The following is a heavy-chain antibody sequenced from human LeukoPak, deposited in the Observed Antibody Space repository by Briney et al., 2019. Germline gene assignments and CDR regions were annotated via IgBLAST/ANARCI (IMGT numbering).Heavy chain of an antibody. J-gene: IGHJ4*02. CDR1: GFTFSTYA. D-gene: IGHD5-12*01. Sequence: TGGSLRLSCSVSGFTFSTYAMHWGRQAPGKGLEWLAIISGDGRRTYHADSVKGRFTIPRDNSENTLYLQMDSLTPEDTGVYYCARDLKWLVDYWGQGTLVTVSS. V-gene: IGHV3-30*04. CDR2: ISGDGRRT. CDR3: ARDLKWLVDY.